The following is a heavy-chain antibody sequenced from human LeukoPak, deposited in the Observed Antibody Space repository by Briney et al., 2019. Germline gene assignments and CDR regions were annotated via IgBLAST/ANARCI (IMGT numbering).Heavy chain of an antibody. CDR3: AKLGDYYDSSGYYYGY. J-gene: IGHJ4*02. V-gene: IGHV3-23*01. CDR2: ISGSGGST. CDR1: GFTFSSYA. D-gene: IGHD3-22*01. Sequence: PGGSLRLSCAASGFTFSSYAMSWVRQAPGKGLEWVSAISGSGGSTYYADSVKGRFTISRDNSKNTLYLQMNSLRAEDTAVYYCAKLGDYYDSSGYYYGYWGQGTLVTVSS.